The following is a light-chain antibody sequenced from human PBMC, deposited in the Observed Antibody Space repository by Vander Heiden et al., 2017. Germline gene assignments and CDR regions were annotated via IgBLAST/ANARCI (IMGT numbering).Light chain of an antibody. V-gene: IGKV1-33*01. CDR2: GAS. CDR3: QQYENLLS. CDR1: QDIGKS. Sequence: DIQMTQSPSSLSASVGDRVTNTCQASQDIGKSLNWYQQKPGTAPKLLIYGASKLETGVPSRFSASGSGTDFTLTVSSLQPEDMATYYCQQYENLLSFGGGTKVEIK. J-gene: IGKJ4*01.